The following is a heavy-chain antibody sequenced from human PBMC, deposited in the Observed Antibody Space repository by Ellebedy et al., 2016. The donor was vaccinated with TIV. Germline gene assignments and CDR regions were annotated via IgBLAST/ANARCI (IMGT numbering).Heavy chain of an antibody. Sequence: GESLKISXAASGFTFSDYYMGWVRQAPGKGLEWISYISGSTNAIYYAESVRGRFTISRDNAEKSLSLQMNALRVDDTAVYYCARKGIAGVITPFDYWGQGTRVTVSS. D-gene: IGHD1-26*01. CDR1: GFTFSDYY. V-gene: IGHV3-11*01. CDR3: ARKGIAGVITPFDY. J-gene: IGHJ4*02. CDR2: ISGSTNAI.